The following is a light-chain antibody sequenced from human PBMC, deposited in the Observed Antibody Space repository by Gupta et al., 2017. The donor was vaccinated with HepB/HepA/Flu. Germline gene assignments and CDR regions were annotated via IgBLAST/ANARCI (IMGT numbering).Light chain of an antibody. V-gene: IGLV2-23*02. CDR2: EVS. CDR3: CSYAGSSTFG. CDR1: SSDVGSYNL. Sequence: QSALTPPAFVAGGPGPAITIPCTGTSSDVGSYNLVSWYQQHPGKAPKLMIYEVSKRPSGVSNRFSGSKSGNTASLTISGLQAEDEADYYCCSYAGSSTFGFGTGTKVTVL. J-gene: IGLJ1*01.